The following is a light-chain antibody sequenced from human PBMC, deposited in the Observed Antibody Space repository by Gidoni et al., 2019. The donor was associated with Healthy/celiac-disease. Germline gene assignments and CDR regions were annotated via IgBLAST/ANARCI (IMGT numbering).Light chain of an antibody. CDR1: QSISSS. CDR2: YAS. J-gene: IGKJ4*01. Sequence: EIVLNQSPDFQSATPKEKYTITCRDSQSISSSLHWYQQKPHQSPKHLIKYASQSISGVPSRFSGSGSGTDFTLTINSLEAEDAAAYYCHQSSSLPVNTFGGGTKVEIK. CDR3: HQSSSLPVNT. V-gene: IGKV6D-21*02.